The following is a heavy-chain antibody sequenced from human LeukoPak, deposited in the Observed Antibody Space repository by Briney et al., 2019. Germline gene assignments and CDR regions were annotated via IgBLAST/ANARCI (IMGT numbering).Heavy chain of an antibody. CDR1: GFSFSSYA. CDR3: AKDVMVAVAGTYFDY. Sequence: GGSLRLSCAASGFSFSSYAMNWVRQSPGKGLEWVSVISGSGFSTNYADSVKGRFTISRDNSKNTPYLQMNSLRAEDTAVYYCAKDVMVAVAGTYFDYWGQGTLVTVSS. V-gene: IGHV3-23*01. D-gene: IGHD6-19*01. CDR2: ISGSGFST. J-gene: IGHJ4*02.